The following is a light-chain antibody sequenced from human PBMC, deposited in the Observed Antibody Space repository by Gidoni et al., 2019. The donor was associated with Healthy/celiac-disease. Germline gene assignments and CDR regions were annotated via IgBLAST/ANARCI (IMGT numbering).Light chain of an antibody. J-gene: IGLJ2*01. V-gene: IGLV1-40*01. CDR1: SSNIGAGYV. CDR3: QSYDSSLVV. CDR2: GNS. Sequence: QSVLTQPPSVSGAPGQRVTISCTGSSSNIGAGYVVHWYQQLPGPAPKLLIYGNSNRPSGVPDRFSGSKSGTSASLAITGLQAEDEADYYCQSYDSSLVVFGGGTKLTVL.